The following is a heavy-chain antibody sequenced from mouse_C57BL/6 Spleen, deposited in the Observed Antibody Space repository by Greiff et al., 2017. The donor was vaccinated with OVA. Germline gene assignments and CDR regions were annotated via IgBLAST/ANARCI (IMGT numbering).Heavy chain of an antibody. CDR2: IYFSDSEN. V-gene: IGHV1-61*01. Sequence: QVQLQQPGAELVRPGSSVKLSCKASGYTFTSYWMDWVKQRPGQGLEWIGNIYFSDSENHYNPTFKDKAKLTVDKSSSTADIQLSSLTSEDSAVYYCARELLYWYFDVWGTGTTVTVSS. CDR1: GYTFTSYW. D-gene: IGHD2-1*01. CDR3: ARELLYWYFDV. J-gene: IGHJ1*03.